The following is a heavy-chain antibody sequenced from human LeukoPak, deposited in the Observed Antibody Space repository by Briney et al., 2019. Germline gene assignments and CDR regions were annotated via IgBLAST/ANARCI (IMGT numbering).Heavy chain of an antibody. CDR1: GYTFTSYY. CDR3: ARDQHPDYYDSSGASGC. V-gene: IGHV1-46*01. J-gene: IGHJ4*02. D-gene: IGHD3-22*01. Sequence: ASVKVSCKASGYTFTSYYMHWVRQAPGQGLEWMGIINPSGGSTSYAQKFQGRVTMTRDTSTSTVYMELSSLRSEDTAVYYCARDQHPDYYDSSGASGCWGQGTLVTVSS. CDR2: INPSGGST.